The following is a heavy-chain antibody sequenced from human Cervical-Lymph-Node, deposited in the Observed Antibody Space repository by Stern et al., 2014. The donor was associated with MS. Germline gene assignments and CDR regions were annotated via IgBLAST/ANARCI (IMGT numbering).Heavy chain of an antibody. D-gene: IGHD4-17*01. V-gene: IGHV1-2*02. J-gene: IGHJ6*02. CDR2: INLNSGDT. CDR3: ARAGTGDYKYYYYGLNV. CDR1: GYTFTAYY. Sequence: VQLVESGAEVKKPGASVKVSCKASGYTFTAYYMHWVRQAPGQGLEWMGWINLNSGDTNYAQSFQGRVTMTRDTSIRTAYMELSRLRSDDTAVYYCARAGTGDYKYYYYGLNVWGQGTTVTVSS.